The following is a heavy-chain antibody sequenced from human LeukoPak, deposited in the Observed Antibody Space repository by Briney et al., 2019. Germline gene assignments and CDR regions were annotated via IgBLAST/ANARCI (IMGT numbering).Heavy chain of an antibody. D-gene: IGHD3-10*01. V-gene: IGHV4-34*01. CDR2: INHSGST. Sequence: PSETLSLTCVVYGGSFSGYYWSWIRQPPGKGLEWIGEINHSGSTYYNPSLKSRITISVDTSKNQFSLKLSSVTAADAAVYYCARDEYAYGGRTHPYFFDYWGQGTLVTVSS. CDR1: GGSFSGYY. J-gene: IGHJ4*02. CDR3: ARDEYAYGGRTHPYFFDY.